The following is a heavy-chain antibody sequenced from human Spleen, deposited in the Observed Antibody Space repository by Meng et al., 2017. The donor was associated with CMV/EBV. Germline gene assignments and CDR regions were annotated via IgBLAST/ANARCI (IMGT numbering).Heavy chain of an antibody. Sequence: GESLKISCAASGFTVSRNYMSWVRQAPGKGLEWVSAISGSGGSTYYADSVKGRFTISRDNSKNTLYLQMNSLRAEDTAVYYCAKDDYYGSGSSQSFDPWGQGTLVTVSS. CDR2: ISGSGGST. CDR1: GFTVSRNY. CDR3: AKDDYYGSGSSQSFDP. J-gene: IGHJ5*02. D-gene: IGHD3-10*01. V-gene: IGHV3-23*01.